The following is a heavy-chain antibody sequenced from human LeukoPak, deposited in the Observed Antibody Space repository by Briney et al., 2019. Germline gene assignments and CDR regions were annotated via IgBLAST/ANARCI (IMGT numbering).Heavy chain of an antibody. Sequence: ASVKVSCKASGYTFTSYDFNWVRQATGQRPEWMGWMSLNSGDTGYAQKFQDRVTMTRNTSISTAYMELSSLRSDDTAVYYCARGPPNWGYDYWGPGTLVTVSS. CDR1: GYTFTSYD. CDR3: ARGPPNWGYDY. V-gene: IGHV1-8*01. D-gene: IGHD7-27*01. J-gene: IGHJ4*02. CDR2: MSLNSGDT.